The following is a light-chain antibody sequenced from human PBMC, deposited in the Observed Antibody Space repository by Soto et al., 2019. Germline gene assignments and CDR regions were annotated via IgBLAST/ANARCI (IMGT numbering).Light chain of an antibody. CDR2: DNN. Sequence: QSVLTQPPSVSVAPGQKVTISCSGSSSNIGSNYVSWYQQLPGTAPKLLIYDNNERPSGTPDRFSGSKSGTSATLGITGLQTGDEADYYCGTWDNSLSVVVFGGGTQLTVL. V-gene: IGLV1-51*01. CDR3: GTWDNSLSVVV. CDR1: SSNIGSNY. J-gene: IGLJ2*01.